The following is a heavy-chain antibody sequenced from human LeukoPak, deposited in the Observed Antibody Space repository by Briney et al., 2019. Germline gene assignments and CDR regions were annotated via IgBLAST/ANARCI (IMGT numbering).Heavy chain of an antibody. V-gene: IGHV3-23*01. J-gene: IGHJ4*02. CDR1: GFTFTSYS. Sequence: GGSLRLSCAASGFTFTSYSMSWVRQAPGKGLEWVSGTSERGDYTYYADSVKGRFTISRDNSQNTLHLQMNTLRAEDTAVYHCASGNKVTALDYWGQGTQVTVSS. CDR2: TSERGDYT. D-gene: IGHD2-21*02. CDR3: ASGNKVTALDY.